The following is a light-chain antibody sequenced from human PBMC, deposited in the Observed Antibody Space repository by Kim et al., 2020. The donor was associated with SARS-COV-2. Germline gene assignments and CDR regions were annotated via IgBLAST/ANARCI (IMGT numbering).Light chain of an antibody. J-gene: IGLJ3*02. Sequence: QSALTQPASVSGSPGQSITVSCTASSSDVRGYNLVSWYRQHPGIAPELLIYEATVRASGVSDRFSGSKSGNTASLTISGLQAEDEADYYCCSYAGGTFAFGGGTQLTVL. CDR2: EAT. CDR1: SSDVRGYNL. V-gene: IGLV2-23*01. CDR3: CSYAGGTFA.